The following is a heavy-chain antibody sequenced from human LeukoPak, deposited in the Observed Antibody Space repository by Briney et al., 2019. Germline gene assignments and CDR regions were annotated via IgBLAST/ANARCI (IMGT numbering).Heavy chain of an antibody. V-gene: IGHV3-53*01. CDR2: IYSGGST. Sequence: GGSLRLSCAASGFTFSDYYMSWIRQAPGKGLEWVSVIYSGGSTYYADSVKGRFTISRDNSKNTLYLQMNNLRAEDTAVYYCARLPPGDCWGQGTLVTVSS. CDR3: ARLPPGDC. CDR1: GFTFSDYY. J-gene: IGHJ4*02.